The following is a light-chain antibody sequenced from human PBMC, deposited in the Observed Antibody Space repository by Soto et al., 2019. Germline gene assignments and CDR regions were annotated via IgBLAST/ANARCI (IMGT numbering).Light chain of an antibody. Sequence: DIQMTQSPSSLSASVGDRVTITCRASQSISSYLNWYQQKPGKAPKVLIYAASSLQSAVPSRFSGSASGTDFTLTISSLQPEDFATYYCQQSYTTPRTFGQGTKVEIK. J-gene: IGKJ1*01. CDR3: QQSYTTPRT. V-gene: IGKV1-39*01. CDR1: QSISSY. CDR2: AAS.